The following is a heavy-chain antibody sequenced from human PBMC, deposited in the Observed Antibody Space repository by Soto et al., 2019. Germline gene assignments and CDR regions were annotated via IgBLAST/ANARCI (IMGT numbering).Heavy chain of an antibody. CDR1: GYTFTSYH. Sequence: ASVKVSCKASGYTFTSYHMHCVRQAPGQGLEWMGIINPSGGSTSYAQKFQGRVTMTRDTSTSTVYMELNSLTSEDTAVYYCTTNRPGYSYGPHGFDYWGQGSLVTVSS. J-gene: IGHJ4*02. D-gene: IGHD5-18*01. CDR3: TTNRPGYSYGPHGFDY. V-gene: IGHV1-46*01. CDR2: INPSGGST.